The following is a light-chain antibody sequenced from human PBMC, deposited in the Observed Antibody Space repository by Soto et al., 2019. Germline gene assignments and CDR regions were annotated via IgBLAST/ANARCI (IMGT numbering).Light chain of an antibody. J-gene: IGKJ2*01. CDR1: QSISSY. CDR3: QQSSNFMYT. Sequence: DIQMTQSPSSLSASVGDRVTITCRASQSISSYLNWYQQKPGKAPKLLIYAASSLQSGVPSRFSGSGSGTDFTLTISSLQPEDFATYYCQQSSNFMYTFGQGTKPEIK. V-gene: IGKV1-39*01. CDR2: AAS.